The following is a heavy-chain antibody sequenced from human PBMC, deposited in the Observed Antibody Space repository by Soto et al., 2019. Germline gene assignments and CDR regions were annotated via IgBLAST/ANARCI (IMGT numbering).Heavy chain of an antibody. Sequence: GGSLRLSCAASGFTFSGSAMHWFRQASGKGLEWVGRIRSKANSYATAYAASVKGRFTISRDDSKNTAYLQMNSLKTEDTAVYYCAKDKEQLVTSRFDYWGQGTLVTVSS. CDR1: GFTFSGSA. CDR2: IRSKANSYAT. D-gene: IGHD6-13*01. J-gene: IGHJ4*02. V-gene: IGHV3-73*01. CDR3: AKDKEQLVTSRFDY.